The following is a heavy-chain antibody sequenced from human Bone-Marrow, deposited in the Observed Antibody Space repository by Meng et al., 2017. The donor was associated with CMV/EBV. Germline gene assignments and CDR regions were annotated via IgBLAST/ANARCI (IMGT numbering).Heavy chain of an antibody. D-gene: IGHD2-2*02. Sequence: SETLSLTCAVYGGSFSDYYWSWIRQPPGKGLEWIGEINHSGSTNYNPSLKSRVTISVDTSKNQFSLKLSSVTAADTAVYYCASAISMRIDYWGQGKLVNVDS. V-gene: IGHV4-34*01. CDR1: GGSFSDYY. CDR3: ASAISMRIDY. J-gene: IGHJ4*02. CDR2: INHSGST.